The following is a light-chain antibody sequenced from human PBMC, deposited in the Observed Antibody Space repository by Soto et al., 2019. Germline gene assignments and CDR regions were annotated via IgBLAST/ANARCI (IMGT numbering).Light chain of an antibody. CDR1: QGISSA. Sequence: IQLTQSPSSLSASVGDRVAITCRASQGISSALAWYQQKPGKAPKLLIYDASSLESGVPSRFSGSGSGTEFTLTISSLQPDDFATYYCQQYNSYSPATFGQGTKVDI. CDR2: DAS. J-gene: IGKJ1*01. V-gene: IGKV1-13*02. CDR3: QQYNSYSPAT.